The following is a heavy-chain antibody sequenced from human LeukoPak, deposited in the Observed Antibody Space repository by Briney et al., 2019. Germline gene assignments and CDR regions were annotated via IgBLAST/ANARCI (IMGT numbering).Heavy chain of an antibody. V-gene: IGHV4-39*01. D-gene: IGHD4-11*01. CDR3: ARHGGTRVTLVEVYYFAY. Sequence: SETLSLTCTVSGGSISSGDYYWGWIRQPPGKGLEWIGKIYNDGSTYYTPSLKSRVTISVDTSKNHFSLQLTSVTAADTAVYYCARHGGTRVTLVEVYYFAYWGQGTLVTVSS. CDR1: GGSISSGDYY. J-gene: IGHJ4*02. CDR2: IYNDGST.